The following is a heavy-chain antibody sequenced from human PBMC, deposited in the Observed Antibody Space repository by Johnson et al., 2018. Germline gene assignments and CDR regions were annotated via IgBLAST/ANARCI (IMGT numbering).Heavy chain of an antibody. J-gene: IGHJ3*02. V-gene: IGHV3-21*01. D-gene: IGHD3-10*01. CDR2: ITSSSSYM. CDR3: GRWDYFGSWRYGFDI. CDR1: GFTFRTYS. Sequence: EVQLVETGGGLVKPGGSLRLACAASGFTFRTYSMNWVRQAPGKGPEWVSSITSSSSYMYYTDSVRGRFTIARDNAKDSLYLQMNSLRAEVTAVYYCGRWDYFGSWRYGFDIWGQGTRVTVSS.